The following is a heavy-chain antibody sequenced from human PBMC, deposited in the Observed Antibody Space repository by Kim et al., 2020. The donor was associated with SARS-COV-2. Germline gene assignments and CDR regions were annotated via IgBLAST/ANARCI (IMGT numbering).Heavy chain of an antibody. J-gene: IGHJ6*02. CDR1: GGSISSYY. D-gene: IGHD3-10*01. V-gene: IGHV4-59*08. CDR3: ASTYGSGSYYYYYYGMDV. Sequence: SETLSLTCTVSGGSISSYYWSWIRQPPGKGLEWIGYIYYSGSTNYNPSLKSRVTISVDTSKNQFSLKLSSVTAADTAVYYCASTYGSGSYYYYYYGMDVWGQGTTVTVSS. CDR2: IYYSGST.